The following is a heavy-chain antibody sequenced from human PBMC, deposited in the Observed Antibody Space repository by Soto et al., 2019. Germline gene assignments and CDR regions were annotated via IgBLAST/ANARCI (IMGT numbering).Heavy chain of an antibody. CDR1: GFTFSSYA. Sequence: GGSLRLSCAASGFTFSSYAMHWVRQAPGKGLEWVAVISYDGSNKYYADSVKGRFTISRDNSKNTLYLQMNSLRAEDTAVYYCARDAGPRYCSSTSCYVSLPDYWGQGTLVTVSS. V-gene: IGHV3-30-3*01. D-gene: IGHD2-2*01. J-gene: IGHJ4*02. CDR3: ARDAGPRYCSSTSCYVSLPDY. CDR2: ISYDGSNK.